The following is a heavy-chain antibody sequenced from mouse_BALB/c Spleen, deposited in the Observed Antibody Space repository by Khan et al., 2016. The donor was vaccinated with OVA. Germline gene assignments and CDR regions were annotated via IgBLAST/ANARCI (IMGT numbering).Heavy chain of an antibody. J-gene: IGHJ3*01. V-gene: IGHV1S81*02. CDR1: GYTFTSYY. CDR3: RRRGTARATLGCAY. D-gene: IGHD3-2*01. CDR2: INPSNGGT. Sequence: QVQLQQSGAELVKPGASVKLSCKASGYTFTSYYMYWLKQRPGQGLEWIGEINPSNGGTNFNEKFKSKATLTVDKSSSTAYMQLSSLTSEDSAVQDCRRRGTARATLGCAYWGQGTLVTVTA.